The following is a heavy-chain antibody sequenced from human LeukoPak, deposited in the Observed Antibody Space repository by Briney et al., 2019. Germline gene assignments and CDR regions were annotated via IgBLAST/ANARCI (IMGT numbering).Heavy chain of an antibody. J-gene: IGHJ5*02. V-gene: IGHV3-7*02. CDR2: INLHGSDR. Sequence: GGSLRLSCTASGFTFSNYWMNWVRQAPGKGLEWVAKINLHGSDRYYVDSVKGRFTISRDNAENSVYLQMNSLRAEDTAVYYCARGIISGVDWFDPWGQGNLVTVSS. CDR1: GFTFSNYW. CDR3: ARGIISGVDWFDP. D-gene: IGHD3-10*01.